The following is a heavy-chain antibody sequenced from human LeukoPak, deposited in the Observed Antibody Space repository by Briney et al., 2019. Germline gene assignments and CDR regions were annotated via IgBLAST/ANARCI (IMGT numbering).Heavy chain of an antibody. V-gene: IGHV4-61*05. Sequence: SETLSLTCTVSGGSISSSSYYWSWIRQPPGKGLEWIGYIYTSGSTNYNPSLKSRVTISVDTSKNQFSLKLSSVTAAGTAVYYCARHSERSSWGYYYYYYMDVWGKGTTVTVSS. D-gene: IGHD6-13*01. CDR1: GGSISSSSYY. J-gene: IGHJ6*03. CDR2: IYTSGST. CDR3: ARHSERSSWGYYYYYYMDV.